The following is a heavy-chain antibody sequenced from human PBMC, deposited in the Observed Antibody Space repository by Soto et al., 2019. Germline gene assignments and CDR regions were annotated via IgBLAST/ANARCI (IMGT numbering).Heavy chain of an antibody. CDR2: ISWNSGSI. J-gene: IGHJ6*02. V-gene: IGHV3-9*01. D-gene: IGHD1-7*01. CDR3: AKDLTGTTPYYGMDV. CDR1: GFTFDDYA. Sequence: GGSLRLSCAASGFTFDDYAMHWVRQAPGKGLEWVSGISWNSGSIGYADSVKGRFTISRDNAKNSLYLQMNSLRAEDTALYYCAKDLTGTTPYYGMDVWGQGTTVTVSS.